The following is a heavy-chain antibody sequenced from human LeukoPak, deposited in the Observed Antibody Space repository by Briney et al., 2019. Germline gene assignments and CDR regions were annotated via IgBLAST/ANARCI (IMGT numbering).Heavy chain of an antibody. D-gene: IGHD6-13*01. Sequence: PSETLSLTCTVSGYSISSGYYWGWIRQPPGKGLEWIGSIYHSGSTYYNPSLKSRVTISVDTSKNQFSLKLSSVTAADTAVYYCARAPLVSAAGTVWFDPWGQGTLVTVSS. J-gene: IGHJ5*02. V-gene: IGHV4-38-2*02. CDR2: IYHSGST. CDR3: ARAPLVSAAGTVWFDP. CDR1: GYSISSGYY.